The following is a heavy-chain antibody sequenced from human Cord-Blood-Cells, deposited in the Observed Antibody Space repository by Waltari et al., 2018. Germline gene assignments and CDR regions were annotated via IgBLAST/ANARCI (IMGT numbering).Heavy chain of an antibody. CDR2: IYYSGST. V-gene: IGHV4-59*01. J-gene: IGHJ3*02. D-gene: IGHD3-10*01. Sequence: QVQLQESGPGLVKPSETLSLTCTVSGGSISSYYWSWIRQPPGKGLEWIGYIYYSGSTNYTPSLRGRVTISVDTSKNQFSLKLSSVTAADTAVYYCARGLYYYGSGSYYNGAGAFDIWGQGTMVTVSS. CDR1: GGSISSYY. CDR3: ARGLYYYGSGSYYNGAGAFDI.